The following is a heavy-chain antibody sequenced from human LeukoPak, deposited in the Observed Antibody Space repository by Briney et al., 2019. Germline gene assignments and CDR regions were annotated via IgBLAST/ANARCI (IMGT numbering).Heavy chain of an antibody. CDR1: GYPFTTYD. V-gene: IGHV1-8*01. Sequence: ASVKVSCKASGYPFTTYDINWVRQAPGQGLEWVAWMNPNSGGTVYAQKFQGRVTMTRNTSISTAYMELSSLRSEDTAVYYCARDRPQRYCSGGSCYDWFDPWGQGALVTVSS. D-gene: IGHD2-15*01. J-gene: IGHJ5*02. CDR3: ARDRPQRYCSGGSCYDWFDP. CDR2: MNPNSGGT.